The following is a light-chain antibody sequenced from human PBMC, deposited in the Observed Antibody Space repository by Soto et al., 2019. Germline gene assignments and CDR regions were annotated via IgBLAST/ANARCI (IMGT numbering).Light chain of an antibody. V-gene: IGLV4-60*03. J-gene: IGLJ2*01. CDR2: LEGSGSY. CDR3: ETWDSNTYVV. Sequence: QLVLTQSSSASASLGSSVNLTCTLSSGHSSYIIAWHQQQPGKAPRYLMKLEGSGSYNKGSGVPDRFSGSSSGADRYLTISNLQSEDEADYYCETWDSNTYVVFGGGTKLTVL. CDR1: SGHSSYI.